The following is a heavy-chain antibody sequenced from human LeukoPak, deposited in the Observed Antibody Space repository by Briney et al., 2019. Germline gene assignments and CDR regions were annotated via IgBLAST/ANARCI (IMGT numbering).Heavy chain of an antibody. D-gene: IGHD7-27*01. CDR2: ISYDGSNK. CDR1: GFTFSSYA. CDR3: AKEEGDPLGYDAFDI. V-gene: IGHV3-30-3*01. Sequence: GGSLRLSCAASGFTFSSYAMHWVRQAPGKGLEWVAVISYDGSNKYYADSVKGRFTISRDNSKNTLYLQMNSLRAEDTAVYYCAKEEGDPLGYDAFDIWGQGTMVTVSS. J-gene: IGHJ3*02.